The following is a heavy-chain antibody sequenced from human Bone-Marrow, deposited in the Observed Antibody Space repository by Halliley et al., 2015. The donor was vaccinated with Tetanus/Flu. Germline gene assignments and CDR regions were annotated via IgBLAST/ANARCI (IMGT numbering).Heavy chain of an antibody. CDR3: ARDDLAITGPTREYYGLDV. Sequence: SLRLSCAASGLAFLDSEWNWFRHAPGKGLEWISYISRTGTSTYYTDSVKGRFSISRDDAKKSLYLQMNSLRAEDTAVYYCARDDLAITGPTREYYGLDVWGQGTTVTVSS. CDR2: ISRTGTST. D-gene: IGHD1-20*01. CDR1: GLAFLDSE. V-gene: IGHV3-48*03. J-gene: IGHJ6*02.